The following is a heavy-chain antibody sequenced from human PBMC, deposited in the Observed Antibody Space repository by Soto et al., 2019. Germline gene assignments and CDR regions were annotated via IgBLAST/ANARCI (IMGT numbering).Heavy chain of an antibody. Sequence: GESLKISCKGSGYSFTSYWISWVRQMPGKGLEWMGRIDPSDSYTNYSPSFQGHVTISADKSISTAYLQWSSLKASDTAMYYCARRGGPMVRGVIAPFDYWGQGTLVTVSS. J-gene: IGHJ4*02. D-gene: IGHD3-10*01. CDR2: IDPSDSYT. V-gene: IGHV5-10-1*01. CDR3: ARRGGPMVRGVIAPFDY. CDR1: GYSFTSYW.